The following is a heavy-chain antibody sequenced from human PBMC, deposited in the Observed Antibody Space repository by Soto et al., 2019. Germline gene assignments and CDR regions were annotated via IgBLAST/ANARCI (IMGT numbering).Heavy chain of an antibody. J-gene: IGHJ4*02. CDR3: AKDPGVYYDILTGYPDFDY. CDR1: GLTLSTSS. V-gene: IGHV3-48*01. D-gene: IGHD3-9*01. CDR2: IRRHTSVT. Sequence: GGSLRLSCAAFGLTLSTSSMNWVRQAPGRGLEWISYIRRHTSVTAYADSVKGRITISRDSAKNSLYLQMNSLRAEDTAVYYCAKDPGVYYDILTGYPDFDYWGQGTLVTVS.